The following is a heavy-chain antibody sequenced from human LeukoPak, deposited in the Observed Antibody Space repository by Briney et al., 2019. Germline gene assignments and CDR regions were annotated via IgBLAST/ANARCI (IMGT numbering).Heavy chain of an antibody. D-gene: IGHD3-9*01. CDR3: AKETLFLRYYNWFDP. CDR1: GFTFSSYA. V-gene: IGHV3-23*01. Sequence: GGSLRLSCAAPGFTFSSYAMSWVRQAPGKGLEWVSAISGSGGSTYYADSVKGRFTISRDNSKNTLYLQMNSLRAEDTAVYYCAKETLFLRYYNWFDPWGQGTLVTVSS. J-gene: IGHJ5*02. CDR2: ISGSGGST.